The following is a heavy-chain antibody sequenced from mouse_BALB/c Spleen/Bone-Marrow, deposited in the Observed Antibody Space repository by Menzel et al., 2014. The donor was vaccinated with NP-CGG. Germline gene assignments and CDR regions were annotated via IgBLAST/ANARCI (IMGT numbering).Heavy chain of an antibody. CDR1: GYTFTSYY. V-gene: IGHV1S81*02. D-gene: IGHD6-1*01. Sequence: VQLQQSGAELVKPGASVKLSCKASGYTFTSYYMYWVRQRPGQGLEWIGEINPINGGTNFSEKFKSRATLTVDKSSSTAFMQLSTLTSEDSAVYYCTRSNNGYWYFDVWGAGTTVTVSS. CDR2: INPINGGT. CDR3: TRSNNGYWYFDV. J-gene: IGHJ1*01.